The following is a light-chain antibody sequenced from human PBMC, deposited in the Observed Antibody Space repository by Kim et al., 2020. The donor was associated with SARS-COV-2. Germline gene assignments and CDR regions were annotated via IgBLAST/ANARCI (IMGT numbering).Light chain of an antibody. CDR1: QSVRSGY. Sequence: SQGERATLSCRASQSVRSGYLAWYQQKPGQAHRLLIYDASSRATGIPDRFSGSGSGTDFTLTISRLEPEDFAVYYCQQYTGSPITFGQGTRLEIK. CDR2: DAS. J-gene: IGKJ5*01. CDR3: QQYTGSPIT. V-gene: IGKV3-20*01.